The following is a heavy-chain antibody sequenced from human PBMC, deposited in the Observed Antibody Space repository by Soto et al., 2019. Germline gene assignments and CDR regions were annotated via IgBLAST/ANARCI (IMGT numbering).Heavy chain of an antibody. V-gene: IGHV3-73*02. Sequence: EVQLVESGGGLVQPGGSLKLSCAASGFIFSGSAMQWVRQASGKGLEWVGRIRSKANSDATAYAASVKGRFTISRDDSKNTAYLHMNSLKDEDTAVYYCTKLPGAIQLHNGLPAMNFDYWGQGTLVTVSS. CDR3: TKLPGAIQLHNGLPAMNFDY. CDR1: GFIFSGSA. J-gene: IGHJ4*02. CDR2: IRSKANSDAT. D-gene: IGHD5-18*01.